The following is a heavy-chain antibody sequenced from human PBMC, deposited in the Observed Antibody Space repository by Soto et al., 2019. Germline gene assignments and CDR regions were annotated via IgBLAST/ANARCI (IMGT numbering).Heavy chain of an antibody. D-gene: IGHD4-17*01. CDR1: GFTFSNYA. V-gene: IGHV3-23*01. CDR3: AKDEYSDAGYYFAMDV. CDR2: LSASGGTT. Sequence: EVQLLESGGGLVQPGGSLRLSCAGSGFTFSNYAMTWVRQAAGKGLEWVSALSASGGTTYYADSVKGRFTISRDNSKNTLYLQMNSLRAEDTALYYCAKDEYSDAGYYFAMDVGGQGTTVTVS. J-gene: IGHJ6*02.